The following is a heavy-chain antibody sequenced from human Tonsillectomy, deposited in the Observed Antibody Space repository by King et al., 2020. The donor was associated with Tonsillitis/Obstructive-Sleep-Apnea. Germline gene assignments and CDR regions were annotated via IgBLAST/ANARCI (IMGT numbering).Heavy chain of an antibody. Sequence: TLKESGPTLVKPTQTLTLTCTFSGFSLSTSGVGVGWIRQPPGKALEWLALIYWDDDKRYSPSLKSRLTITKDTSKNQVVLTMTNMDPVDTSTYYFAPRRPPDDYNILTGYSTDAFDIWGQGTMVTVSS. CDR3: APRRPPDDYNILTGYSTDAFDI. V-gene: IGHV2-5*02. CDR1: GFSLSTSGVG. CDR2: IYWDDDK. D-gene: IGHD3-9*01. J-gene: IGHJ3*02.